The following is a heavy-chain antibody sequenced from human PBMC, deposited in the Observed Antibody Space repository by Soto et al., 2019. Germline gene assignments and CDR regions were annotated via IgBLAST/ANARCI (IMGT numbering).Heavy chain of an antibody. D-gene: IGHD6-13*01. CDR2: IIPIFGTA. CDR1: GGTFSSYA. CDR3: ARGGSSWYTDEGTIDY. J-gene: IGHJ4*02. Sequence: SVKVSCKASGGTFSSYAISWVRQAPGQGLEWMGGIIPIFGTANYAQKFQGRVTITADESTSTAYMELSSLRSEDTALYYCARGGSSWYTDEGTIDYWGQGTLVTVSS. V-gene: IGHV1-69*13.